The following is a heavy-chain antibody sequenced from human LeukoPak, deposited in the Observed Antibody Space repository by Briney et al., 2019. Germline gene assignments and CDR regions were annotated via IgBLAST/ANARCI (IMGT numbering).Heavy chain of an antibody. Sequence: GGSLRLSCAASGFTFSSYWMHWVRQAPGKGLVWVSRINSDGSSTTYADSVKGRFTISRDNAKNTLYLQMNSLRAEDTAVYYCATGFFYYYYMDVWGKGTTVTVSS. D-gene: IGHD3-10*01. CDR2: INSDGSST. V-gene: IGHV3-74*01. CDR3: ATGFFYYYYMDV. J-gene: IGHJ6*03. CDR1: GFTFSSYW.